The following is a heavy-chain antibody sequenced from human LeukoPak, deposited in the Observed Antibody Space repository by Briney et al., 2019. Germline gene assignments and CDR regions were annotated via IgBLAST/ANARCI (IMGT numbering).Heavy chain of an antibody. D-gene: IGHD1-14*01. CDR2: IWYDGSNK. CDR3: ARGSSPTGYYGMDV. Sequence: GGSLRLSCAASGFTFSSYGTHWVRQAPGKGLEWVAVIWYDGSNKYYADSVKGRFTISRDNSKNTLYLQMNSLRAEDTAVYYCARGSSPTGYYGMDVWGQGTTVTVSS. J-gene: IGHJ6*02. CDR1: GFTFSSYG. V-gene: IGHV3-33*01.